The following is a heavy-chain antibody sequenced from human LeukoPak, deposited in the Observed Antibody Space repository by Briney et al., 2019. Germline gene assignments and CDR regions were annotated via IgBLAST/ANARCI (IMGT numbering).Heavy chain of an antibody. D-gene: IGHD3-22*01. Sequence: GGSLRFSCAASGFTFSRYWIPWVRQAPGKGLVWVSRINGDGSTTSYADSVKGGFTISRDNAKNTLYLQMNSLRAEDTAVYYCATGNYYDSRGYYTFGHWGQGTLVTVSS. CDR1: GFTFSRYW. CDR3: ATGNYYDSRGYYTFGH. J-gene: IGHJ1*01. V-gene: IGHV3-74*01. CDR2: INGDGSTT.